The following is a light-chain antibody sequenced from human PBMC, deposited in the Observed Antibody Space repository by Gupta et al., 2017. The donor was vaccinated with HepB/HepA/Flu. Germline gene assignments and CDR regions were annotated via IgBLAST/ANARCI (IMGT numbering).Light chain of an antibody. J-gene: IGLJ2*01. V-gene: IGLV3-1*01. Sequence: SYELPQPPSVSVSPGQTASITCSGDKLGDKYACWYQQKPGQSPVLVIYQDSKRPSGTPGRFSGSNSGNTATLTISGTQAMDEADYYCQAGDISNAVVFGGGTKLTVL. CDR1: KLGDKY. CDR2: QDS. CDR3: QAGDISNAVV.